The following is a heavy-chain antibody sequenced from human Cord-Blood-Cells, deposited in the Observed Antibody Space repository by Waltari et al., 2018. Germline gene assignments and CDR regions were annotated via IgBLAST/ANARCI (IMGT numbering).Heavy chain of an antibody. J-gene: IGHJ4*02. CDR1: GFTFSSYA. CDR3: ARVGGSYYFDY. V-gene: IGHV3-30-3*01. D-gene: IGHD1-26*01. CDR2: ISYDGSNK. Sequence: QVQLVESGGGVVQPGRSLRLSCAASGFTFSSYAMHWVRQAPGKGLEGVAVISYDGSNKYYADSVKGRFTISRDNSKNTLYLQMNSLRAEDTAVYYCARVGGSYYFDYWGQGTLVTVSS.